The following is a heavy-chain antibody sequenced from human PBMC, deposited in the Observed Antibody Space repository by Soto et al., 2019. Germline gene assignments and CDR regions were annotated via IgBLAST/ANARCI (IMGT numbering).Heavy chain of an antibody. CDR3: AKVAPITFGGVIVTSLLAFAY. D-gene: IGHD3-16*02. CDR1: GFTFSSYA. V-gene: IGHV3-23*01. J-gene: IGHJ4*02. Sequence: HPGGSLRLSCAASGFTFSSYAMSWVRQAPGKGLEWVSAISGSGGSTYYADSVKGRFTISRDNSKNTLYLQMNSLRAEDTAVYYCAKVAPITFGGVIVTSLLAFAYWGQGTLVPVSP. CDR2: ISGSGGST.